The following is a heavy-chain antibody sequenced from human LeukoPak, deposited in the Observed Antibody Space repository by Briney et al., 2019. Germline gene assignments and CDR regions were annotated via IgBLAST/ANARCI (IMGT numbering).Heavy chain of an antibody. CDR1: GYTFSSYD. CDR2: MNPNSGNT. D-gene: IGHD3-22*01. J-gene: IGHJ5*02. CDR3: ARDPRYYYDSSGSKNWFDP. V-gene: IGHV1-8*03. Sequence: GASVKVSCKASGYTFSSYDINWVRQATGQGLEWMGWMNPNSGNTGYAQKFQGRVTITRNTSISTAYMELSSLRSDDTAVYYCARDPRYYYDSSGSKNWFDPWGQGTLVTVSS.